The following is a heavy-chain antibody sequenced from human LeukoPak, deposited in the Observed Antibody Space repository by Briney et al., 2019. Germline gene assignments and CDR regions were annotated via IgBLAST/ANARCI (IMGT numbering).Heavy chain of an antibody. CDR1: GDSISTYY. CDR3: ARLRWQLVGPYFDY. J-gene: IGHJ4*02. V-gene: IGHV4-59*01. D-gene: IGHD1-26*01. CDR2: IFSSGNT. Sequence: PSETLSLTCSFSGDSISTYYWSWIRQSPGKGLEWIGHIFSSGNTDYNSSLKSRVTISVDTSKSQFSLRLSSVTATDTAVYYCARLRWQLVGPYFDYWGQGILVTVSS.